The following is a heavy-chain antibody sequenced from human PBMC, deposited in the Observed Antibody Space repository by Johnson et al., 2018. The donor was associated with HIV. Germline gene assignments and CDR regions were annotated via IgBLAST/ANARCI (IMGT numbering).Heavy chain of an antibody. V-gene: IGHV3-74*01. CDR2: INSDGSST. D-gene: IGHD5-18*01. J-gene: IGHJ3*02. CDR3: AREAPQPSDAYDI. Sequence: VQLVESGGGVVRPGGSLRLSCAASGFTFSSYWMHWVRQAPGKGLVWVSRINSDGSSTSYADSVKGRFTISRDISKNTLHLQMNSLTAEDTAVYYCAREAPQPSDAYDIWGQGTMVSVSS. CDR1: GFTFSSYW.